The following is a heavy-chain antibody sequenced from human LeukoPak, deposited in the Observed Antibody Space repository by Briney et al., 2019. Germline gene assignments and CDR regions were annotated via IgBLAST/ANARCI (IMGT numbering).Heavy chain of an antibody. J-gene: IGHJ4*02. CDR2: IYYSGST. Sequence: SETLSLTCTVSGGSISSSSYYWGWIRQPPGKGLEWIGSIYYSGSTYYNPSLKSRVTISADTSKNQFSLKLSSVTAADTAVYYCARGRRITIFGVVTDYWGQGTLVTVSS. V-gene: IGHV4-39*01. D-gene: IGHD3-3*01. CDR1: GGSISSSSYY. CDR3: ARGRRITIFGVVTDY.